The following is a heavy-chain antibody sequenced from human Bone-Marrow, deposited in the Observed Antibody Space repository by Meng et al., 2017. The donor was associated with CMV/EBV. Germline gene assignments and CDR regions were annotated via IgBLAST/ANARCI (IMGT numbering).Heavy chain of an antibody. CDR3: ARGYSNYRYYYGMDV. CDR2: INHSGST. Sequence: SETLSLTCAVYGGSFSGYYWSWIRQPPGKGLEWIGEINHSGSTNYNPSLKSRVTISVDTSKNQFSLKLSSVTAADTAVYYCARGYSNYRYYYGMDVWGQGTTVTASS. J-gene: IGHJ6*02. D-gene: IGHD4-11*01. V-gene: IGHV4-34*01. CDR1: GGSFSGYY.